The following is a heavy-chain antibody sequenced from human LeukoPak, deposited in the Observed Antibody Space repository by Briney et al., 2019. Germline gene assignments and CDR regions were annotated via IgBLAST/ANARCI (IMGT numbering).Heavy chain of an antibody. J-gene: IGHJ4*02. V-gene: IGHV3-48*03. CDR1: GFTFSSYE. Sequence: GGSLRLSCAASGFTFSSYEMNWVRQAPGKGLEWVSYISSSGSTIYYADSVKGRFTISRDNAKNSLYLQMNSLRAEDTAVHYCARGGLGGGLTGDDYWGQGTLVTVSS. CDR3: ARGGLGGGLTGDDY. D-gene: IGHD3-9*01. CDR2: ISSSGSTI.